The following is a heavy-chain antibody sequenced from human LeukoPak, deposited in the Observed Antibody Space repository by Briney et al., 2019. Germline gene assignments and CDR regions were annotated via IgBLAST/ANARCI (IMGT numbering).Heavy chain of an antibody. CDR3: ARDGISGSYYAEYFQH. CDR2: IYYTGST. J-gene: IGHJ1*01. V-gene: IGHV4-59*01. Sequence: SETLSLTCTVSGGSISSYYWSWIRQPPGKGLEWIGYIYYTGSTNYNPSLKSRVTISVDTSKNQFSLKLSSVTAADTAVYYCARDGISGSYYAEYFQHWGQGTLVTVSS. CDR1: GGSISSYY. D-gene: IGHD1-26*01.